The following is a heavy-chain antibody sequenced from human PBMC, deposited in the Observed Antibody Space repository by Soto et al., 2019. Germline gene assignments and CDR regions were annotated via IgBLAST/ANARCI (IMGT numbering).Heavy chain of an antibody. V-gene: IGHV4-31*03. CDR3: ARSNYDILTGIDY. J-gene: IGHJ4*02. D-gene: IGHD3-9*01. CDR1: GGSISSGGYC. CDR2: IYYSGST. Sequence: SETLALTCTVSGGSISSGGYCWSWIRQHPGKGLEWIGYIYYSGSTYYNPSLKSRVTISVDTSKNQFSLKLSSVTAADTAVYYCARSNYDILTGIDYWGQGTLVTVSS.